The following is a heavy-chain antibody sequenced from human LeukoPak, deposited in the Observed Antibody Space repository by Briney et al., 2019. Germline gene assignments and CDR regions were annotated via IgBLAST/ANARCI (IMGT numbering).Heavy chain of an antibody. CDR2: ISSSSSTI. CDR1: GFTFSSYS. D-gene: IGHD2-21*01. CDR3: AKDSPVMTR. V-gene: IGHV3-48*01. J-gene: IGHJ4*02. Sequence: GGSLRLSCAASGFTFSSYSMNWVRQAPGKGLEWVSYISSSSSTIYYADSVKGRFTISRDNSKNTLYLQMNSLRAEDTATYYCAKDSPVMTRWGQGTLVTVSS.